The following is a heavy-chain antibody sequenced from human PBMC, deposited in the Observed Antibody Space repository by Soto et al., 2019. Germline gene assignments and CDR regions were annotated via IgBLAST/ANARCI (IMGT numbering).Heavy chain of an antibody. CDR1: GGSFSGYY. Sequence: QVQLQQWGAGLLKPSETLSLTCAVYGGSFSGYYWSWIRQPPGKGLEWIGEINHSGSTNYNPSLKSRVTISVDTSKNQFSLKLSSVTAADTAVYYCARSGGLTYWYFDLWGRGTLVTVSS. V-gene: IGHV4-34*01. CDR2: INHSGST. CDR3: ARSGGLTYWYFDL. J-gene: IGHJ2*01. D-gene: IGHD2-8*02.